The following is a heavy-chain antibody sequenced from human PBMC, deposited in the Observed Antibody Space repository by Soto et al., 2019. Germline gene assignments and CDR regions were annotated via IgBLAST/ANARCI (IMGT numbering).Heavy chain of an antibody. V-gene: IGHV3-30-3*01. CDR1: GFTFSSYA. D-gene: IGHD3-3*01. CDR2: ISYDGSNK. CDR3: ARMYYDFWSGVNYYYGMDV. Sequence: GGSLRLSCAASGFTFSSYAMHWVRQAPGKGLEWVAVISYDGSNKYYADSVKGRFTISRDNSKNTLYLQMNSLRAEDTAVYYCARMYYDFWSGVNYYYGMDVWGQGTTVTSP. J-gene: IGHJ6*02.